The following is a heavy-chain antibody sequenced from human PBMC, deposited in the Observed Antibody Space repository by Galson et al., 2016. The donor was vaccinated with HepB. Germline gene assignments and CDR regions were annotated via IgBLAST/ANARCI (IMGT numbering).Heavy chain of an antibody. CDR3: GRDLTPRYGVDAFDL. J-gene: IGHJ3*01. Sequence: SLRLYCAASGFTFRSYGMHWVRQAPGKGLEWVALIWHDGSNKFYIESVKGRFTISRDNSKNTLYLQMNSLRAEDTAVYYCGRDLTPRYGVDAFDLWGQGTMVTVSS. D-gene: IGHD2-8*01. CDR2: IWHDGSNK. CDR1: GFTFRSYG. V-gene: IGHV3-33*01.